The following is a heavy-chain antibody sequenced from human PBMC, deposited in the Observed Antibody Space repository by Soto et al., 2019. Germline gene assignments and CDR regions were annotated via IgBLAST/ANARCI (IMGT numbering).Heavy chain of an antibody. D-gene: IGHD2-2*01. V-gene: IGHV5-51*01. CDR1: GYTFTNYW. CDR2: THPGHSET. J-gene: IGHJ4*02. Sequence: GESLKISCKGSGYTFTNYWIGWVRQMPGRGLEWMGITHPGHSETKYSPSFEGHVTISADRSTRTAYLHWGGLKASDAAMYFCVRHSSTSVRAPLEYWGQGTLVTVSS. CDR3: VRHSSTSVRAPLEY.